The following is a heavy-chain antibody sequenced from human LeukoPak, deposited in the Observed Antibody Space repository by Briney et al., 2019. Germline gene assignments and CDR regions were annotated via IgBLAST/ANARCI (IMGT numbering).Heavy chain of an antibody. CDR1: GGSFSGYY. V-gene: IGHV4-34*01. J-gene: IGHJ4*02. CDR3: ARGSFRSIVVVTAFYYFDY. D-gene: IGHD2-21*02. CDR2: INHSGST. Sequence: SETLSLTCAVYGGSFSGYYWSWIRQPPGKGLEWIGEINHSGSTNYNPSLKSRVTISVDTSKNQFSLKLSSVTAADTAVYYCARGSFRSIVVVTAFYYFDYWGQGTLVTASS.